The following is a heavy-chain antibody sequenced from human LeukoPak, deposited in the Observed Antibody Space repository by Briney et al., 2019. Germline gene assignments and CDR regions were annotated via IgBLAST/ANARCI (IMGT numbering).Heavy chain of an antibody. J-gene: IGHJ6*02. V-gene: IGHV3-66*01. Sequence: PGGSLRLSCAASGFTVSSSYMTWVRQAPGKGLEWVSTIYSGGSTYYADSVKGRFTISRDRSKNTLYLQMNSLRAEDTAVYYCARTDRRGDYNYYYYGMDVWGQGTTVTVSS. CDR1: GFTVSSSY. D-gene: IGHD5-24*01. CDR3: ARTDRRGDYNYYYYGMDV. CDR2: IYSGGST.